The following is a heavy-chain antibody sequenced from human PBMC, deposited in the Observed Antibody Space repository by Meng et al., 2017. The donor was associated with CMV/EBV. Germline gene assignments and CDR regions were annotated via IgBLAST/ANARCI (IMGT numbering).Heavy chain of an antibody. CDR1: GYTFTSYD. J-gene: IGHJ4*02. D-gene: IGHD3-10*01. V-gene: IGHV1-18*01. CDR3: ARDRTMVRGVTGY. CDR2: ISAYNDNT. Sequence: QVQRLQSGVEVNNPGASVKGSCKASGYTFTSYDISWVRQAPGQGLEWMGWISAYNDNTNSAQKLQGRVTMTTDTSTSTAYMELRSLRSDDTAVYYCARDRTMVRGVTGYWGQGTLVTVSS.